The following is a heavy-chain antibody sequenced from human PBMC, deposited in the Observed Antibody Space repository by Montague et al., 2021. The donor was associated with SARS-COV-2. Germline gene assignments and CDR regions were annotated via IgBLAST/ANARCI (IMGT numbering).Heavy chain of an antibody. J-gene: IGHJ4*02. D-gene: IGHD2/OR15-2a*01. Sequence: SLRLSCAASGFIFDDYAMHWVRQAPGKGLEWVSGISWNSGFLGYADSVKGRFTISRDNAKNSLYLQMNSLRAEDTALYYCAKGTISTSGWQTYFDYWGQGTLVTVSS. V-gene: IGHV3-9*01. CDR2: ISWNSGFL. CDR3: AKGTISTSGWQTYFDY. CDR1: GFIFDDYA.